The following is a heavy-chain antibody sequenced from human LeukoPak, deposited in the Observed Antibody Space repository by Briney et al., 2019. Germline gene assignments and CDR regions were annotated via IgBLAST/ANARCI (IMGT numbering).Heavy chain of an antibody. CDR3: AKGPNGVSFSLHY. D-gene: IGHD2-8*01. CDR2: ISGDGLTT. J-gene: IGHJ4*02. Sequence: GGSLRLSCAASGFTFCDFTMHWVRQTPGKGLEWVSLISGDGLTTHYGDSVRGRFTISRNNSKNSLYLQMNGLRTEDTAFYYCAKGPNGVSFSLHYCGRGTLVTVSS. CDR1: GFTFCDFT. V-gene: IGHV3-43*02.